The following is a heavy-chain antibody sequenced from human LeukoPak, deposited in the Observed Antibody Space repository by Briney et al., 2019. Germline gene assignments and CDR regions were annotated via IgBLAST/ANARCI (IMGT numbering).Heavy chain of an antibody. V-gene: IGHV3-11*06. D-gene: IGHD5-18*01. J-gene: IGHJ4*02. Sequence: PGRSLRLSCGASGFTFSDYYMSWIRQAPGKGLEWVSYISSSSSYTNYADSVKGRFTISRDNAKNSLYLQMNSLRAEDTAVYYCARVRGSGYYYFDYWGQGTLVTVSS. CDR1: GFTFSDYY. CDR3: ARVRGSGYYYFDY. CDR2: ISSSSSYT.